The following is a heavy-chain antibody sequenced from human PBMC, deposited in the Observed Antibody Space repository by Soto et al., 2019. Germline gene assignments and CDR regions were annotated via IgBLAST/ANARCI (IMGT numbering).Heavy chain of an antibody. CDR2: IWYDGSNK. D-gene: IGHD3-22*01. CDR3: ERDGMVIRTEPYYFDY. Sequence: GGSLRLSCAASGFTFSSYGMHWVRQAPGKGLEWVAVIWYDGSNKYYADSVKGRFTISRDNSKNTLYLQMNSLRAEDTAVYYCERDGMVIRTEPYYFDYWGQGTLVNVSS. V-gene: IGHV3-33*01. CDR1: GFTFSSYG. J-gene: IGHJ4*02.